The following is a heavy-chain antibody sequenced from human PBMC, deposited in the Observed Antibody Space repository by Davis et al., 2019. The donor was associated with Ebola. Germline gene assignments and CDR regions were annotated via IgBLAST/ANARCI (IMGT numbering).Heavy chain of an antibody. V-gene: IGHV1-8*01. Sequence: ASVKVSCKASGYTFTSHDINWVRQATGQGLEWMGWMNPNSGNTGYAQKFQGRVTMTRDTSTSTVYMELSSLRSEDTAVYYCARLSNYYYDSSGYPGAFGIWGQGTMVTVSS. J-gene: IGHJ3*02. CDR3: ARLSNYYYDSSGYPGAFGI. CDR2: MNPNSGNT. D-gene: IGHD3-22*01. CDR1: GYTFTSHD.